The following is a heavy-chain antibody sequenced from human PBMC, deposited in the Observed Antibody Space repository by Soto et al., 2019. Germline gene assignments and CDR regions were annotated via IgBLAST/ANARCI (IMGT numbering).Heavy chain of an antibody. CDR3: AKDRWMNARGTWYRAAFEC. J-gene: IGHJ4*02. D-gene: IGHD6-13*01. Sequence: EVQLLESGGGLVEPGGSLRLSCATSGFTFSSQAMSWVRQAPGKGLEWVSTISDTGGNTHYADSAKGRFIISRDNSKNTVDLQMNILRAEDTALYYCAKDRWMNARGTWYRAAFECWGQGTLVTVSS. CDR2: ISDTGGNT. CDR1: GFTFSSQA. V-gene: IGHV3-23*01.